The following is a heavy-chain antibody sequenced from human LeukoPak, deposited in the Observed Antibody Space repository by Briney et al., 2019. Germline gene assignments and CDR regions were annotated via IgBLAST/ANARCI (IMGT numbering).Heavy chain of an antibody. V-gene: IGHV3-11*05. J-gene: IGHJ4*02. CDR3: ARESHGTGGQ. D-gene: IGHD2-8*02. Sequence: GGSLRLSCAASGFSFRDYYMSWIRQAPGKGLEWVSFISTDSVFTNYADPVKGRFTISRDNAKNSLYLQLNSLRAEDTAVYYCARESHGTGGQWGQGTLVTVSS. CDR1: GFSFRDYY. CDR2: ISTDSVFT.